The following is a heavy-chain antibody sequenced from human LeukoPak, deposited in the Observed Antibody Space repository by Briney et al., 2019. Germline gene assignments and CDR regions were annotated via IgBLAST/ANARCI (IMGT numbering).Heavy chain of an antibody. CDR1: GGSFSGYY. V-gene: IGHV4-34*01. Sequence: SETLSLTCAVYGGSFSGYYWSWIRQPPGKGLEWIGEINHSGSTNYNPSLKSRVTISVDTSKNQFSLKLSSVTAADTAVYYCARTYSSSWYGYIDYWGQGTLVTVSS. CDR2: INHSGST. J-gene: IGHJ4*02. D-gene: IGHD6-13*01. CDR3: ARTYSSSWYGYIDY.